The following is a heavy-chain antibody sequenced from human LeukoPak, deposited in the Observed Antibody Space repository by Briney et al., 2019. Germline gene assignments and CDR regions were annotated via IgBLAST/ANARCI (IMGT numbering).Heavy chain of an antibody. CDR2: INTQGTYT. J-gene: IGHJ4*02. V-gene: IGHV3-74*01. CDR3: LIALGDYDDF. Sequence: GGSLRLSCAVSGITFSSYWTHWVRQDPGRGLLWVSRINTQGTYTNYADSVKGRFTISRDNAKNTLYLQMSSLRADDTAVYYCLIALGDYDDFWGQGTLVSVS. CDR1: GITFSSYW. D-gene: IGHD2-15*01.